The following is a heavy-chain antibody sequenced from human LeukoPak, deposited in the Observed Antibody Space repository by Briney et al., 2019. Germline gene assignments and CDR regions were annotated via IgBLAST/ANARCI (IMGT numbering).Heavy chain of an antibody. J-gene: IGHJ4*02. Sequence: SETLSLTCSVSGASVSSSHWNWIRQSPGKGLEWIANVDYNGSTKYNPSLRGRGTMSLDTSKNQFSLKLSSVTAADTAVYYCAMWTSGYYYDYWGQGTLVTVSS. CDR2: VDYNGST. CDR3: AMWTSGYYYDY. D-gene: IGHD3-22*01. V-gene: IGHV4-59*02. CDR1: GASVSSSH.